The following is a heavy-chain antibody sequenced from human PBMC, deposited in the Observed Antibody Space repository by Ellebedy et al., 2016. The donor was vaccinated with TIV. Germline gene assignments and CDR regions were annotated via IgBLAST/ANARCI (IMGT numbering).Heavy chain of an antibody. CDR1: GFTFSSYG. V-gene: IGHV3-7*04. CDR2: IKYDEIEK. D-gene: IGHD2-2*01. Sequence: GESLKISCAASGFTFSSYGMHWIRQAPGKGLEWVAHIKYDEIEKYHADSVKGRFTISRDNARKSLYLQMNSLRVDDTAMYFCARDTVAVPDGDVFDIWGQGTMVTVSS. CDR3: ARDTVAVPDGDVFDI. J-gene: IGHJ3*02.